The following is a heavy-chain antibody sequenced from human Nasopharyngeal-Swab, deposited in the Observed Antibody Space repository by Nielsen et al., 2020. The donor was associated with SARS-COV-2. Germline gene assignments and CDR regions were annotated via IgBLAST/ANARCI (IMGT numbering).Heavy chain of an antibody. CDR1: GYTFTSYA. V-gene: IGHV1-3*01. D-gene: IGHD3-22*01. Sequence: ASVNVSCKASGYTFTSYAMHWVRQAPEQRLEWMGWSNAGNGNTRYSQKFQGRVTITRDTSASTAYMELSSLRSEDTAVYYCARGVWPTYYYDSSGSRRPNAFDIWGQGKLVTVSS. CDR2: SNAGNGNT. J-gene: IGHJ3*02. CDR3: ARGVWPTYYYDSSGSRRPNAFDI.